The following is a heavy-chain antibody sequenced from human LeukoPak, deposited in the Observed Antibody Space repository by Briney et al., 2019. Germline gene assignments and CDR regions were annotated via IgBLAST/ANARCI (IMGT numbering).Heavy chain of an antibody. V-gene: IGHV4-39*01. J-gene: IGHJ6*02. Sequence: SETLSLTCTVSGGSVASTGCYWGWIRQSPGKGLEWIGSAYYTGEIYSTPSLRSRLTISVDTSKNQFALTLTSVTAADTAVYYCGRHVSNGWDYHYGLDVWGQGTTVTVSS. CDR2: AYYTGEI. CDR1: GGSVASTGCY. CDR3: GRHVSNGWDYHYGLDV. D-gene: IGHD6-19*01.